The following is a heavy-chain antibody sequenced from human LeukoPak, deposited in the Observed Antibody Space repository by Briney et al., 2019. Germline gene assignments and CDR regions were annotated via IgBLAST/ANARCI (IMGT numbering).Heavy chain of an antibody. CDR1: GYSFTSYW. J-gene: IGHJ4*02. CDR2: IYPGDSDT. Sequence: GESLKISCKGSGYSFTSYWIGWVRQMPGKGLEWMGIIYPGDSDTRYSPSFQGQFTISADKSISTAYLQWSSLKASDTAMYYCARGGIDFWSGYYAREFDYWGQGTLVTVSS. V-gene: IGHV5-51*01. D-gene: IGHD3-3*01. CDR3: ARGGIDFWSGYYAREFDY.